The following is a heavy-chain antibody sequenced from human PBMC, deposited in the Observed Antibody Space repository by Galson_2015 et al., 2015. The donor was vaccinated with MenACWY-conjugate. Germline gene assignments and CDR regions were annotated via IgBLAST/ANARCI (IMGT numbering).Heavy chain of an antibody. CDR2: IYYSGST. Sequence: TLSLTCTVSGGSISSGGYYWSWIRQHPGKGLEWIGCIYYSGSTYYNPSLKSRVTISVDTSKNQFSLKLGSVTAADTAVYYCASEQRDHAFDIWGQGTMVTVSS. CDR1: GGSISSGGYY. CDR3: ASEQRDHAFDI. J-gene: IGHJ3*02. V-gene: IGHV4-31*03. D-gene: IGHD6-25*01.